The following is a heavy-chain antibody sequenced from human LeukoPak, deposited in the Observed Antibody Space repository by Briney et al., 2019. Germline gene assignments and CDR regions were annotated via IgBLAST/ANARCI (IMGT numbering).Heavy chain of an antibody. V-gene: IGHV1-69*05. CDR2: IIPIFGTA. Sequence: SSVKVSCKASGGTFSSYAISWVRQAPGQGLEWMGGIIPIFGTANYAQKFQGRVTITTDGSTSTAHMELSSLRSEDTAVYYCNSGSYYCASGQVGACDAFDIWGQGTMVTVSS. D-gene: IGHD1-26*01. CDR3: NSGSYYCASGQVGACDAFDI. J-gene: IGHJ3*02. CDR1: GGTFSSYA.